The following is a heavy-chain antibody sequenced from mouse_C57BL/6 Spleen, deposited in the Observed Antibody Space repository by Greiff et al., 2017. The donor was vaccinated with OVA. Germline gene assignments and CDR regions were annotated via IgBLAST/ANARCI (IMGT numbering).Heavy chain of an antibody. CDR2: INPSNGGT. Sequence: QVHVKQPGTELVKPGASVKLSCKASGYTFTSYWMHWVKQRPGQGLEWIGNINPSNGGTNYNEKFKSKATLTVDKSSSTAYMQLSSLTADDAAGDYCARSITTAREYFDVWGTGTTVTVSA. CDR3: ARSITTAREYFDV. J-gene: IGHJ1*03. V-gene: IGHV1-53*01. D-gene: IGHD1-1*01. CDR1: GYTFTSYW.